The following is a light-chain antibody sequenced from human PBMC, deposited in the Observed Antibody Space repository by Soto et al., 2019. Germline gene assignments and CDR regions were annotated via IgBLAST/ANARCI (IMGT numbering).Light chain of an antibody. Sequence: DIQMTQSPSTLSGSVGDRVTITCRAIQTISSWLAWYQQKPGKAPKLLIYDASILKSGVPSRFSGSGSGTEFTLTIRSLQPDDFATYYCQQYNSYRTFGQGTKV. CDR3: QQYNSYRT. CDR2: DAS. V-gene: IGKV1-5*01. J-gene: IGKJ1*01. CDR1: QTISSW.